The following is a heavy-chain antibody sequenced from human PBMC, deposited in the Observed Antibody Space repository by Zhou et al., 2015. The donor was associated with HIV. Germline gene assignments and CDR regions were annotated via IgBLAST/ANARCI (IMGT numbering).Heavy chain of an antibody. J-gene: IGHJ4*02. D-gene: IGHD3-16*02. V-gene: IGHV3-66*01. Sequence: VQLVESGGRLSSAWGGSLRLSCAASGIIFKNYWMSWVRQAPGEGGWYGVSIIYDDGRTFYGESVKGRFTISRDNFENTLFLQMKSLRAGDTATYYCAKDPGPGMVTFGGLIGPYFFDNWGQGTLVTVSS. CDR1: GIIFKNYW. CDR2: IYDDGRT. CDR3: AKDPGPGMVTFGGLIGPYFFDN.